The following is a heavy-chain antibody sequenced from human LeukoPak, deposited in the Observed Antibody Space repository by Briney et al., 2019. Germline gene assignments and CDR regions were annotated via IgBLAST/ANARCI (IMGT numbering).Heavy chain of an antibody. CDR1: VFTFSNYA. J-gene: IGHJ4*02. CDR2: ISGSDGST. Sequence: PGGSLRLSCTASVFTFSNYAMSWVRQAPGKGLEWVSTISGSDGSTYYADSVKGRFTISRDNSKNTLYLQMNSLRVEDTAIYYCAKGRGYCTGGSCYSDYWGQGTLVTVSS. CDR3: AKGRGYCTGGSCYSDY. V-gene: IGHV3-23*01. D-gene: IGHD2-15*01.